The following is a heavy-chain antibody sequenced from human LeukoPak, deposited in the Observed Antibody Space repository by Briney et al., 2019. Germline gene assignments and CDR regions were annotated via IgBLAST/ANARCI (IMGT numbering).Heavy chain of an antibody. V-gene: IGHV3-23*01. CDR1: GFTFSNYD. CDR2: ISGSGGST. J-gene: IGHJ4*02. CDR3: AKELDSSGYFDY. D-gene: IGHD3-22*01. Sequence: GGSLRLSCAASGFTFSNYDMSWVRQAPGKGLEWVSGISGSGGSTYHADSVKGRFTISRDNSKNTLYLQMNSLRAEDTAVYYCAKELDSSGYFDYWGQGTLVTVSS.